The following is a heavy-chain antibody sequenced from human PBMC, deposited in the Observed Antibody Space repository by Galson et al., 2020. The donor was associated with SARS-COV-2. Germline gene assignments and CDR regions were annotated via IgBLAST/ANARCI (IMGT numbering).Heavy chain of an antibody. Sequence: SETLSLTCAVYGGSFSGYYWSWIRQPPGKGLEWIGEINHSGSTNYNPSLKSRVTISVDTSKNQFSLKLSSVTAADTAVYYCARCWSGYIKVVDYWGQGTLVTVSS. CDR1: GGSFSGYY. D-gene: IGHD3-3*01. V-gene: IGHV4-34*01. J-gene: IGHJ4*02. CDR2: INHSGST. CDR3: ARCWSGYIKVVDY.